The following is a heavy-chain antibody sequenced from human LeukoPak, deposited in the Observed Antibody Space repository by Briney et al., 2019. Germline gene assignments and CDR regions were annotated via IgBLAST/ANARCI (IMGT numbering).Heavy chain of an antibody. Sequence: SETLSLTCAVSGGSISSGGYSWSWIRQPPGKGLEWIGYIYYSGSTYYNPSLKSRVTISVDTSKNQFSLKLSSVTAADTAVYYCARDSSGFDAFDIWGQGTMVTVSS. V-gene: IGHV4-30-4*07. CDR3: ARDSSGFDAFDI. CDR2: IYYSGST. CDR1: GGSISSGGYS. J-gene: IGHJ3*02. D-gene: IGHD6-19*01.